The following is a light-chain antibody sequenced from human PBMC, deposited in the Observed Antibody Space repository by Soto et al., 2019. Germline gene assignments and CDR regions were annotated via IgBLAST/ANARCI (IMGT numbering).Light chain of an antibody. V-gene: IGKV3-15*01. CDR3: HQYTNWPLT. CDR1: QSVSSN. Sequence: EIVMTQSPVTLSVSPGERATLSCRASQSVSSNLAWYQQKPGQAPRLLIYDTSTRATGIPVRFSGSGSGTEFTLTISSLQSEDFAVYYCHQYTNWPLTFGGGTKVEIK. CDR2: DTS. J-gene: IGKJ4*01.